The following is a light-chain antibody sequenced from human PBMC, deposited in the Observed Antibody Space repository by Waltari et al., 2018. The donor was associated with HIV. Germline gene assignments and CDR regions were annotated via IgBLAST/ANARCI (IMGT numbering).Light chain of an antibody. J-gene: IGKJ1*01. V-gene: IGKV3-20*01. Sequence: EIVLTQSPGTLSLSSGERATLSCRASQIVSSAYLAWYQQKPGQAPRLLIYGASTRATGVPDRFSGSEFGTDFTLTISRLEPEDFAVYYCQQYGNSPETFGQGARVEI. CDR3: QQYGNSPET. CDR2: GAS. CDR1: QIVSSAY.